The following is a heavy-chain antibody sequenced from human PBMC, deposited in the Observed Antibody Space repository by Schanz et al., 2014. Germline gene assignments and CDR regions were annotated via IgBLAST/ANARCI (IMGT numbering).Heavy chain of an antibody. V-gene: IGHV3-23*04. CDR1: GFTFSTYA. CDR3: AKGMGYCSGGTCYDYYYYGLDV. J-gene: IGHJ6*02. Sequence: VQLVESGGGVVQPGRSLRLSCAASGFTFSTYAMSWVRQAPGKGLEWLSYIDGKSTTVYYADSVKGRFTVSRDNSENTLYLQMNSLSADDTAVFYCAKGMGYCSGGTCYDYYYYGLDVWGQGTTVTVSS. D-gene: IGHD2-15*01. CDR2: IDGKSTTV.